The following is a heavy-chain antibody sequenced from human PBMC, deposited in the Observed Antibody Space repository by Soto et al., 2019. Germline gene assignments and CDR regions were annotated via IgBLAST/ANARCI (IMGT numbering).Heavy chain of an antibody. V-gene: IGHV1-46*01. D-gene: IGHD3-22*01. CDR1: GYTFTSYY. Sequence: GASVKVSCKASGYTFTSYYMHWVRQAPGQGLEWMGIINPSGGSTTYAQKFQGRVTMTRDTSTSAVHMELSSLRSEDTAMYYCAREDLSYKDSSGYYFDYWGQGTLVNVSS. CDR2: INPSGGST. CDR3: AREDLSYKDSSGYYFDY. J-gene: IGHJ4*02.